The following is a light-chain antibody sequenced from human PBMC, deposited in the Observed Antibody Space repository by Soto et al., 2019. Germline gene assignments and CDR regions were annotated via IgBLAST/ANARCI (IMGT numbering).Light chain of an antibody. V-gene: IGKV3-15*01. CDR1: QNIYYN. CDR2: RAS. J-gene: IGKJ1*01. Sequence: ILMTQSPATVSVSPGESATLSCRASQNIYYNVAWYQHRHGQAPRLLIYRASTRAPGVPARFSGSGSGTEFTLTISSLQPEDFTVYSCLQYHNLWAFGQGTKVDIK. CDR3: LQYHNLWA.